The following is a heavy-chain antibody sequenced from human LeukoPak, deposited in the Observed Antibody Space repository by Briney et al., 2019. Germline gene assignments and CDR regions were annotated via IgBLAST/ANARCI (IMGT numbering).Heavy chain of an antibody. V-gene: IGHV3-21*01. CDR3: ARRYCSGGSCYVFDAFDI. Sequence: GGSLRLSCAASGFIFSSYSMNWVRQAPGKGLEWVSSISSSSSYIYYADSVKGRFTISRDNAKNSLYLQMNSLRAEDTAVYYCARRYCSGGSCYVFDAFDIWGQGTMVTVSS. D-gene: IGHD2-15*01. CDR1: GFIFSSYS. CDR2: ISSSSSYI. J-gene: IGHJ3*02.